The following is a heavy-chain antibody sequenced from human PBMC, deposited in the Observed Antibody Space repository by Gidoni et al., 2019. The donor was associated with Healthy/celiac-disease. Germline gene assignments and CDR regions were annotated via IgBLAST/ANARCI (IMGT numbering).Heavy chain of an antibody. CDR1: GGSFSGYY. CDR3: ARARLGYCSSTSCYGGVPNWFDP. J-gene: IGHJ5*02. CDR2: INHSGST. V-gene: IGHV4-34*01. D-gene: IGHD2-2*01. Sequence: QVQLQQWGAGLLKPSETLSLTCAVYGGSFSGYYWSWIRQPPGKGLEWIGEINHSGSTNYNPSLKSRVTISVDTSKNQFSLKLSSVTAADTAVYYCARARLGYCSSTSCYGGVPNWFDPWGQGTLVTVSS.